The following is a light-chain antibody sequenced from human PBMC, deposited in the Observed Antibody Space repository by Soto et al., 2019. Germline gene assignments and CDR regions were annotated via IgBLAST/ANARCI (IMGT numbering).Light chain of an antibody. CDR1: SSNIGKNT. Sequence: QSALTQPPSASGTPGQRVIVSCSGSSSNIGKNTVNWYQQLPGTAPKLLIYTNDQRPSGVPDRFSGSKSGTSASLAISGLQSEDEADYYCAAWDDSLNAFYVFGTGTKATVL. J-gene: IGLJ1*01. CDR3: AAWDDSLNAFYV. CDR2: TND. V-gene: IGLV1-44*01.